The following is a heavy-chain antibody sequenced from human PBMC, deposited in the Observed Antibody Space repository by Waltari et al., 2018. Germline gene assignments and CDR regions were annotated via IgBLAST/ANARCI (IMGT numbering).Heavy chain of an antibody. V-gene: IGHV3-23*04. CDR2: IIGTGNTA. CDR1: GFTFNRYA. J-gene: IGHJ4*02. CDR3: AKVQGSGNYRFDF. Sequence: DVQLVASDGDIVQPGGSMGRLWAAPGFTFNRYAMSWVRQAPGKGPEWVSSIIGTGNTAYYVDSVKGRFTVSRDNSKSTLYLQMRSLTAEDTAVYYCAKVQGSGNYRFDFWGQGTLVTVSS. D-gene: IGHD3-10*01.